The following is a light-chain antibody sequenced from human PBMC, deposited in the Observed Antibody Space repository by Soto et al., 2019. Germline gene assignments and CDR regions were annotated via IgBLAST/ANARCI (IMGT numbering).Light chain of an antibody. CDR3: AAWDDSLNGYV. J-gene: IGLJ1*01. Sequence: ALPQPPSASGTPGQRVTISCSGGSSNIGTNAVNWYQQLPGTAPKLLIYNNNQRPSGVPDRFSGSKSGTSASLAISGLQSEDEADYYCAAWDDSLNGYVFGTGNKVTVL. CDR2: NNN. CDR1: SSNIGTNA. V-gene: IGLV1-44*01.